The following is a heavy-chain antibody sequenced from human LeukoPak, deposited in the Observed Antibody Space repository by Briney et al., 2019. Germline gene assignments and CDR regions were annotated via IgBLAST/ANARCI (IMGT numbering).Heavy chain of an antibody. J-gene: IGHJ4*02. CDR2: ISSSSSTI. CDR1: GFTFSSYS. Sequence: PGGSLRLSCAASGFTFSSYSMNWVRQALGKGLEWVSYISSSSSTIYYADSVKGRFTISRDNAKNSLYLQMNSLRAEDTAVYYCARSHGGYCSGGSCFFTHYFDYWGQGTLVTVSS. D-gene: IGHD2-15*01. CDR3: ARSHGGYCSGGSCFFTHYFDY. V-gene: IGHV3-48*01.